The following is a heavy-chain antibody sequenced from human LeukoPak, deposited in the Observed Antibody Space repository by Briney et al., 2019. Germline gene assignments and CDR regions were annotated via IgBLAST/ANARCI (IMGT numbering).Heavy chain of an antibody. D-gene: IGHD2-15*01. CDR1: GFTFSSYS. V-gene: IGHV3-21*04. Sequence: GGSLRLSCAASGFTFSSYSMNWVRQAPGKGLEWVSSISSSSSYIYYADSVKGRSTISRDNAKNSLHLQMNSLRAEDTAVYYCARDFVVVVAENWFDPWGQGTLVTVSS. CDR3: ARDFVVVVAENWFDP. J-gene: IGHJ5*02. CDR2: ISSSSSYI.